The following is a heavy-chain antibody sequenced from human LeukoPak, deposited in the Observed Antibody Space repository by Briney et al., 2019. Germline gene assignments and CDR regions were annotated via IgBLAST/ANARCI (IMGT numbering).Heavy chain of an antibody. D-gene: IGHD3-16*01. Sequence: GGSLRLSCAASGFTFSNNAMHWVHQAPGKGLEWVAVITHDGNHKYNADSVKGRFTISRDNSKNTVYLQMNSLRAEDTAVYYCARDENDDYLGGLDYWGQGALVTVSS. CDR1: GFTFSNNA. J-gene: IGHJ4*02. CDR3: ARDENDDYLGGLDY. V-gene: IGHV3-30*04. CDR2: ITHDGNHK.